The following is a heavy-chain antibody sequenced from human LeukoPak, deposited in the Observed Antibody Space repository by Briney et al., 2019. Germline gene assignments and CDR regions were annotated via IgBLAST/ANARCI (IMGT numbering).Heavy chain of an antibody. Sequence: GGSLRLSCAASGFTFSSYGMHWVRQAPGKGLEWLAVIWYDGSNKYYADSVKGRFTISRDNSKNTLYLQMNSLRAEDTAVYYCAKGHYYGSGSLDYWGQGTLVTVSS. CDR2: IWYDGSNK. D-gene: IGHD3-10*01. J-gene: IGHJ4*02. CDR3: AKGHYYGSGSLDY. CDR1: GFTFSSYG. V-gene: IGHV3-33*06.